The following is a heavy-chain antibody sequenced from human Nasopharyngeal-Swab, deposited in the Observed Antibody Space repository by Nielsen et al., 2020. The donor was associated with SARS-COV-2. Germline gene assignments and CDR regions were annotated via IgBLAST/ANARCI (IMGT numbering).Heavy chain of an antibody. CDR2: IIPILPIT. Sequence: VRQAPGQRLEWMGGIIPILPITNYAQKFQDRVTITADKSTSTAYMELSSLRSEDTAAYYCARGGWLRKDYYYSYYYMDVWGKGTTVTVSS. J-gene: IGHJ6*03. D-gene: IGHD5-24*01. V-gene: IGHV1-69*10. CDR3: ARGGWLRKDYYYSYYYMDV.